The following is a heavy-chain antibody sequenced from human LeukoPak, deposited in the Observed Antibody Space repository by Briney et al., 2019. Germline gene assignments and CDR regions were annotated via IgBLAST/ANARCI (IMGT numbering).Heavy chain of an antibody. Sequence: GGSLRLSCAASGFTFSTYSMSWVRQAPGKGLEWVSVISGSGGTTYYADSVKGRFTISRDNSKNSLYLQMNSLRAEDTAVYYCARDRGVVVPAATPDYFDYWGQGTLVTVSS. V-gene: IGHV3-23*01. CDR2: ISGSGGTT. CDR1: GFTFSTYS. CDR3: ARDRGVVVPAATPDYFDY. J-gene: IGHJ4*02. D-gene: IGHD2-2*01.